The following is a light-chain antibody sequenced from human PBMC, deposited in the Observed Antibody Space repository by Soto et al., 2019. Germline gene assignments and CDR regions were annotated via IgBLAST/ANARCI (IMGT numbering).Light chain of an antibody. V-gene: IGKV3-11*01. CDR1: QSVSRY. CDR3: QQRSNWPS. J-gene: IGKJ4*01. Sequence: EIVLTQSPATLSLSPGERASLSCRASQSVSRYLVWYQQKPGQAPRLLIYDASNRATGIPARFSGSGSGTDFTLTISRLEPEDFAVYYCQQRSNWPSFGGGTKVEIK. CDR2: DAS.